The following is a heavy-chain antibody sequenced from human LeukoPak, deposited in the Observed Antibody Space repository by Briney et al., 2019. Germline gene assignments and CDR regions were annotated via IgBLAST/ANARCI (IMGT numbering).Heavy chain of an antibody. V-gene: IGHV1-46*01. CDR3: ARDQSGSTTVTVTTDYWYFDV. CDR2: INPTGTYT. D-gene: IGHD4-17*01. Sequence: ASVKVPCKASGYRFTSTYMHWVRQAPGQGLEWMGLINPTGTYTKYAQKFQGRVSMTRGTATSRDHMELRSLTSKDSAVYYCARDQSGSTTVTVTTDYWYFDVWGRDSLVTVSS. CDR1: GYRFTSTY. J-gene: IGHJ2*01.